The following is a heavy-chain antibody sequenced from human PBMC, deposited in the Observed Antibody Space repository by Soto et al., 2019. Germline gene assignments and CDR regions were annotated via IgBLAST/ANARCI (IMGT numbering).Heavy chain of an antibody. CDR1: GFIFTSYW. V-gene: IGHV3-7*02. D-gene: IGHD3-10*01. CDR2: IKQDGSSK. Sequence: EVQWVESGGGVVQPGGSLRLSCAASGFIFTSYWTSWVRQAPGKGLEWVANIKQDGSSKYYGDSVKGRFTVSRDNAKSSIYLQMDSLRDDDPAVYRCVRLLFITLEREFDLWGQGTLVSVSS. J-gene: IGHJ4*02. CDR3: VRLLFITLEREFDL.